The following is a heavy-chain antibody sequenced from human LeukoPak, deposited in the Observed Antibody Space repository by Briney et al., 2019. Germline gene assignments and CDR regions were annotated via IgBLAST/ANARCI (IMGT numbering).Heavy chain of an antibody. D-gene: IGHD3-16*02. V-gene: IGHV3-48*01. CDR3: ARDSLGGLSLYPHYFDY. CDR2: ISSSSSTI. J-gene: IGHJ4*02. Sequence: GGSLRLSCAASGFTFSSYSMNWVRQAPGKGLEWVSYISSSSSTIYYADSVKGRFTISRDNAKNSLYLQMNSLRAEDTAVYYCARDSLGGLSLYPHYFDYWGQGTLVTVSS. CDR1: GFTFSSYS.